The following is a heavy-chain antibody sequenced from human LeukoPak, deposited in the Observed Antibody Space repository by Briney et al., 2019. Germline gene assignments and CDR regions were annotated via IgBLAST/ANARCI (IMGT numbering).Heavy chain of an antibody. V-gene: IGHV3-33*01. Sequence: PGRSLRLSCAASGFTFSSYGMHWVRQAPGKGLEWVAVIWYDGSNKYYADSVKGRFTISRDSSKNTLYLQMNSLRAEDTAVYYCARDPGSSGYWNWFDPWGQGTLVTVSS. CDR1: GFTFSSYG. D-gene: IGHD3-22*01. CDR2: IWYDGSNK. CDR3: ARDPGSSGYWNWFDP. J-gene: IGHJ5*02.